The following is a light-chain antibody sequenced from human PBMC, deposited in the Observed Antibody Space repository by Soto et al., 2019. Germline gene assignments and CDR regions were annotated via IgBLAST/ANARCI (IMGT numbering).Light chain of an antibody. Sequence: EIVLTQSPGTLSLSPGERATLSCRASQSVSSSYLAWYQQKPGQAPRLLIYGASSRATGIPDRFSGSGSGTEFTLTISSMEHDDFAVYYCQQYGSTPPTTFGQGTKVEIK. V-gene: IGKV3-20*01. J-gene: IGKJ1*01. CDR3: QQYGSTPPTT. CDR1: QSVSSSY. CDR2: GAS.